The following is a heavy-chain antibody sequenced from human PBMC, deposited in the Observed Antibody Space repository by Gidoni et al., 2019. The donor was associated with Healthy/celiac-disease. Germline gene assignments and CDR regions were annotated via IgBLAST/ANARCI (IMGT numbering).Heavy chain of an antibody. J-gene: IGHJ4*02. Sequence: EVQLLESGGGLVQPGGSLRLPCAASGFPFSSYAMSWVRQAPGKGLEWVSAISGSGGSTYYADSVKGRFTISRDNSKNTLYLQMNSLRAEDTAVYYCAKDRTYSSGMEFDYWGQGTLVTVSS. V-gene: IGHV3-23*01. CDR2: ISGSGGST. CDR3: AKDRTYSSGMEFDY. CDR1: GFPFSSYA. D-gene: IGHD1-26*01.